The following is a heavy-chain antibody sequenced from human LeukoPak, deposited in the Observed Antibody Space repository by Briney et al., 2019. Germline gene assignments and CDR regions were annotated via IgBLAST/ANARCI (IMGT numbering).Heavy chain of an antibody. CDR2: INHSGST. CDR3: ARQSGSYYYYMDV. D-gene: IGHD1-26*01. Sequence: SETLSPTCTVSGASISRDYWTWIRQSPGKGLEWIGEINHSGSTNYNPSLKSRVTMSVDTSKKQFSLKLSSVTAADTAVYYCARQSGSYYYYMDVWGKGTTVTISS. V-gene: IGHV4-34*01. CDR1: GASISRDY. J-gene: IGHJ6*03.